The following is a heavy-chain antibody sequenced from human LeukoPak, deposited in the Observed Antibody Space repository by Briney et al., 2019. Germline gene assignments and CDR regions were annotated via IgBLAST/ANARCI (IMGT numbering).Heavy chain of an antibody. Sequence: SETLSLTCSVSGDSISNGRYYWGWIRQPPGKGLEWIGTIYYSGSTNYNPSLKSRVTISVDTSKNQFSLKLSSVTAADTAVYYCARQGYDFWSGYLDYWGQGTLVTVSS. J-gene: IGHJ4*02. CDR3: ARQGYDFWSGYLDY. D-gene: IGHD3-3*01. CDR2: IYYSGST. V-gene: IGHV4-39*01. CDR1: GDSISNGRYY.